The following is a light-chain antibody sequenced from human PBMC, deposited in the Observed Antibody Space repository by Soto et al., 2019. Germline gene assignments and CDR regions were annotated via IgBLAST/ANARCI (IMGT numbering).Light chain of an antibody. Sequence: QSVLTQPPSASGSPGQSVTISCTGTSSDLGGYNYVSWYQQHPGKAPKLVIYEVSKRPSGVPDRFSGSKSGNTASLTVSGLQTEDEADYYCSSNAGSNDLRVFGGGTQLTVL. CDR3: SSNAGSNDLRV. J-gene: IGLJ3*02. CDR1: SSDLGGYNY. CDR2: EVS. V-gene: IGLV2-8*01.